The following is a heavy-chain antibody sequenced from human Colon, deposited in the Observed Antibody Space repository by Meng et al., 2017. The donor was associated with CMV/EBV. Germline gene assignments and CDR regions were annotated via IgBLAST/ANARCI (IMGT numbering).Heavy chain of an antibody. J-gene: IGHJ4*02. Sequence: GESLKISCVVSGFTFSNYSMSWVHQAPGKGLEWVSSISSSRNSTFYSGSVKGRFTISRDNTKKSLSLQMNNLRAEDTAVYYCARDYHTNGPPPLDFWGQGTRVTVSS. CDR3: ARDYHTNGPPPLDF. D-gene: IGHD1-1*01. CDR2: ISSSRNST. CDR1: GFTFSNYS. V-gene: IGHV3-21*01.